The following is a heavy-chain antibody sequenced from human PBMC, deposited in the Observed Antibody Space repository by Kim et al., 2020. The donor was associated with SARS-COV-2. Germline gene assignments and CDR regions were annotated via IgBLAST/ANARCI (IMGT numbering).Heavy chain of an antibody. J-gene: IGHJ4*02. CDR1: GGSISSSNW. Sequence: SETLSLTCAVSGGSISSSNWWSWVRQPPGKGLEWIGEIYHSGSTNYNPSLKSRVTISVDKSKNHFSLKLSSVTAADTAVYYCATPPVDTAMGALHYWGQGTLVTVSS. D-gene: IGHD5-18*01. CDR2: IYHSGST. V-gene: IGHV4-4*02. CDR3: ATPPVDTAMGALHY.